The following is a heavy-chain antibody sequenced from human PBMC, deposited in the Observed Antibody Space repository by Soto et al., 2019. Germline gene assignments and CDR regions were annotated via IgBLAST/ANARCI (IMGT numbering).Heavy chain of an antibody. Sequence: EVQLVESGGGLVQPGGSLRLSCAASGFTFSNYWMSWVRQAPGKGLEWVANIKQDGSEKWYVDSVKGRFTISRDNAKKSXXLQMNSLRAEDTAVYFCARGDYYDTSGPFSDAFDIWGQGTVVTVSS. CDR1: GFTFSNYW. V-gene: IGHV3-7*04. J-gene: IGHJ3*02. D-gene: IGHD3-22*01. CDR2: IKQDGSEK. CDR3: ARGDYYDTSGPFSDAFDI.